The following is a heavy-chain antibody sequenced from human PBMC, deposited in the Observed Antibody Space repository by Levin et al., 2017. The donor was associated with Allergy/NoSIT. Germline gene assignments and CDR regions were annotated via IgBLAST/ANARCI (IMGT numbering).Heavy chain of an antibody. Sequence: QPGGSLRLSCAASGFTFSSDWMHWVRQPPGKGPVWVSRITSDGNAGHYADSVKGRFTISRDNARNTLYLQMNSLRAEDTAVYYCARGLMGITGPDAFDIWGQGTVVAVSS. CDR2: ITSDGNAG. V-gene: IGHV3-74*01. D-gene: IGHD2-8*02. J-gene: IGHJ3*02. CDR3: ARGLMGITGPDAFDI. CDR1: GFTFSSDW.